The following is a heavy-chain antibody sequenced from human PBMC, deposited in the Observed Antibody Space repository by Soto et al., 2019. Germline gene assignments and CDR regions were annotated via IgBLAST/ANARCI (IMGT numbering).Heavy chain of an antibody. Sequence: PSETLSLTCAVYGGSFSGYYWSWIRQPPGKGLEWIGEINHSGSTNYNPSLKSRVTISVDTSKNQFSLKLSSVTAADTAVYYCARIQLWFGKYYYYYYGMDVWGQGTTVTVS. V-gene: IGHV4-34*01. CDR1: GGSFSGYY. D-gene: IGHD3-10*01. J-gene: IGHJ6*02. CDR3: ARIQLWFGKYYYYYYGMDV. CDR2: INHSGST.